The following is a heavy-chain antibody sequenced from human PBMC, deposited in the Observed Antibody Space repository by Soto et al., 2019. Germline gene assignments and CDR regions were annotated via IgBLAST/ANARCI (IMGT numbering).Heavy chain of an antibody. V-gene: IGHV3-30*18. Sequence: QVQLVESGGGVVQPGRSLRLSCAASGFTFSNYDMHWVRQAPGKGLEWVAVISYDGSNKYYVDSVKGRFTISRDNSKNTLYLQMNSLRAEDTAVYYCAQRAPAGTHGSYLDLWGRGTLVTVSS. CDR1: GFTFSNYD. D-gene: IGHD6-13*01. CDR3: AQRAPAGTHGSYLDL. CDR2: ISYDGSNK. J-gene: IGHJ2*01.